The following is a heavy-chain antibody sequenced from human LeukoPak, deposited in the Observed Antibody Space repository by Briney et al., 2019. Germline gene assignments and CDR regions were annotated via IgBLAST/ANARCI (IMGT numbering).Heavy chain of an antibody. CDR3: AKTVWNGKYFDY. D-gene: IGHD1-1*01. CDR1: GFTFSNYA. V-gene: IGHV3-23*01. J-gene: IGHJ4*02. Sequence: GGSLRLSCAASGFTFSNYAMSWVRQAPGKGLDWGSVISSGSATIHYADSVKGRFTISRDNSKNTLYLEMNSLRVEDTAVYYCAKTVWNGKYFDYWGQGTLVTVSS. CDR2: ISSGSATI.